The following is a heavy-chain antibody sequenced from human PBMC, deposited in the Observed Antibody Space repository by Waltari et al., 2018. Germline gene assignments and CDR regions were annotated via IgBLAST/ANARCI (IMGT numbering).Heavy chain of an antibody. Sequence: QVQLQESGPGLVKPSETLSLTCTVSGGSISSYYWSWIRQPPGKGLEWIGYIYYSGSTNYTPALKRRVTISVDTSKNQCSLKLSSGPAADTAVYYCARKGRTAIPPYGMDVWGQGTTVTVSS. J-gene: IGHJ6*02. D-gene: IGHD2-2*02. CDR2: IYYSGST. CDR3: ARKGRTAIPPYGMDV. CDR1: GGSISSYY. V-gene: IGHV4-59*01.